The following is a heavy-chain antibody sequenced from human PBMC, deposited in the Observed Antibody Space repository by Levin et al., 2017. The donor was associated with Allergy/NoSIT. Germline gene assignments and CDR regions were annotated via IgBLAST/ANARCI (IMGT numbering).Heavy chain of an antibody. D-gene: IGHD5-24*01. CDR2: IWYDGSNK. CDR3: ARVGYVGYNLGWFDP. Sequence: PGGSLRLSCAASGFTFSSYGMHWVRQAPGKGLEWVAVIWYDGSNKYYADSVKGRFTISRDNSKNTLYLQMNSLRAEDTAVYYCARVGYVGYNLGWFDPWGQGTLVTVSS. V-gene: IGHV3-33*01. J-gene: IGHJ5*02. CDR1: GFTFSSYG.